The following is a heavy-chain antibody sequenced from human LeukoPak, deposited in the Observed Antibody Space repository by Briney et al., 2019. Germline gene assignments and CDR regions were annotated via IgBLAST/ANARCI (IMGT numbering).Heavy chain of an antibody. J-gene: IGHJ2*01. CDR2: IWSDGIGK. V-gene: IGHV3-33*01. CDR1: GFTLSYYG. D-gene: IGHD1-20*01. CDR3: ARDGDVTATYWYFDL. Sequence: PGGSLRLSCAASGFTLSYYGMHWVRQAPGKGLEWVADIWSDGIGKYYADSVKGRFTISRDSSKNTVSLQMNSLRAEDTGVYFCARDGDVTATYWYFDLWGRGTLVTVSS.